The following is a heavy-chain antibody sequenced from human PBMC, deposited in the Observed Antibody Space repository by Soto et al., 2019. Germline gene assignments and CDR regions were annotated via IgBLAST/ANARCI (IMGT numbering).Heavy chain of an antibody. CDR2: IYYSGST. CDR1: GGSISSGGYY. Sequence: QVQLQESGPGLVKPSQTLSLTCTVSGGSISSGGYYWSWIRQHPGKGLEWIGYIYYSGSTYYNPSRKSRVTISVYASKNQFSLKLSSVTAADTAVYYCARTSYDSSGTAADPWGQGTLVTVSS. D-gene: IGHD3-22*01. J-gene: IGHJ5*02. V-gene: IGHV4-31*03. CDR3: ARTSYDSSGTAADP.